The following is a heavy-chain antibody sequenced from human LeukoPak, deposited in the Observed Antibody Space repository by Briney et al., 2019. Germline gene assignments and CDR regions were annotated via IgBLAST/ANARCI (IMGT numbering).Heavy chain of an antibody. D-gene: IGHD5-18*01. CDR1: GFTFGSHA. V-gene: IGHV3-23*01. J-gene: IGHJ4*02. CDR3: GKTTVGYSSGQKPAWPVDY. Sequence: QTGGSLRLSCEASGFTFGSHAMYWVCQAPGKGLEWVAGIFGSGGSPHYADPVKGRFTISRDNSRNTVYLQINSLRAEDTAVYYCGKTTVGYSSGQKPAWPVDYWGQGTLVTVSS. CDR2: IFGSGGSP.